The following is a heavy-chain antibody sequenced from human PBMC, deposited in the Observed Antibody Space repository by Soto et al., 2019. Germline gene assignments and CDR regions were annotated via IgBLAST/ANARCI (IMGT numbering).Heavy chain of an antibody. Sequence: SETLSLTCTVSGGSISSYYWSWIRQPPGKGLEWIGYIYYSGSTNYNPSLKSRVTISVDTSKNQFSLKLSSVTAADTAVYYCARGCSGGSCYPVDYYGMDVWVQGTTVTVSS. CDR3: ARGCSGGSCYPVDYYGMDV. D-gene: IGHD2-15*01. J-gene: IGHJ6*02. V-gene: IGHV4-59*01. CDR2: IYYSGST. CDR1: GGSISSYY.